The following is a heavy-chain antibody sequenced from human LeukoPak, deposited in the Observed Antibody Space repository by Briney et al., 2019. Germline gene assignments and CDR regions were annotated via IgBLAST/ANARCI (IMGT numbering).Heavy chain of an antibody. CDR1: GYTFTSYD. D-gene: IGHD3-10*01. Sequence: GASVKVSCKASGYTFTSYDINWVRQATGQGLEWMGWISAYNGNTNYAQKLQGRVTMTTDTSTSTAYMELRSLRSDDTAVYYCARDMGRGAANNWFDPWGQGTLVTVSS. V-gene: IGHV1-18*01. J-gene: IGHJ5*02. CDR2: ISAYNGNT. CDR3: ARDMGRGAANNWFDP.